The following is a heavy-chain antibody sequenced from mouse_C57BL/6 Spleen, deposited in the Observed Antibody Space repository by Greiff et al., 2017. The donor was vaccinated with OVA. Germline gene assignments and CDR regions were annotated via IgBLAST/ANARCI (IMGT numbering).Heavy chain of an antibody. J-gene: IGHJ1*03. V-gene: IGHV1-55*01. CDR3: AREDSKGWYFDV. CDR2: IYPGSGST. CDR1: GYTFTSYW. Sequence: QVQLQQPGAELVKPGASVKMSCKASGYTFTSYWITWVKQRPGQGLEWIGDIYPGSGSTNYNEKFKSKATLTVDTASSTAYMQLSSLTSEDSAVYYCAREDSKGWYFDVWGTGTTVTVSS. D-gene: IGHD2-5*01.